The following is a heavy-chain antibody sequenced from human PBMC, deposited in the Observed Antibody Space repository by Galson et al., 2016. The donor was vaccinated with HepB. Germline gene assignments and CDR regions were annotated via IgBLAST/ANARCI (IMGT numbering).Heavy chain of an antibody. CDR1: GFTFGTYA. D-gene: IGHD3-22*01. J-gene: IGHJ4*02. V-gene: IGHV3-23*01. CDR2: VTSDHNT. Sequence: SLRLSCAASGFTFGTYAMSWVRQAPGKGLEWISGVTSDHNTYYADTVQGRFTISRDNSKNTLYLQMDSLRVEDTAVYYCAILGMYYRDTSDYFTEDFWGQGTLVTVSS. CDR3: AILGMYYRDTSDYFTEDF.